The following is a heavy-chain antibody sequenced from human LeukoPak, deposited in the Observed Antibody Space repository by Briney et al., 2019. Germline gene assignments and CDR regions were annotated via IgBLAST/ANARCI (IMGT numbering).Heavy chain of an antibody. V-gene: IGHV1-2*02. CDR2: INPNSGGT. CDR1: GYTFTGYY. D-gene: IGHD3-22*01. J-gene: IGHJ4*02. CDR3: ARSVTMIVVGDFDY. Sequence: ASVKVSCKASGYTFTGYYMHWVRQAPGQGLEWMGWINPNSGGTNYAQKFQGRVTMTRDTSISTAYMELSRLRSDDTAVYYCARSVTMIVVGDFDYWGQGTLVTVSS.